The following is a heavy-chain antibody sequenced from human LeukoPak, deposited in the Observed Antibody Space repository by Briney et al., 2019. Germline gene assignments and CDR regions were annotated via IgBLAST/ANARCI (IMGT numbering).Heavy chain of an antibody. J-gene: IGHJ4*02. CDR2: IYSGGST. V-gene: IGHV3-53*01. Sequence: GGSLRLSCAASGFTVSSNYMSWVRQAPGKGLEWVSIIYSGGSTFYADSVKGRFTISRDNSKNTLYLQMNSLRAEDTAVYYCATEIQNIAGRVYWGQGTLVTVSS. D-gene: IGHD6-6*01. CDR3: ATEIQNIAGRVY. CDR1: GFTVSSNY.